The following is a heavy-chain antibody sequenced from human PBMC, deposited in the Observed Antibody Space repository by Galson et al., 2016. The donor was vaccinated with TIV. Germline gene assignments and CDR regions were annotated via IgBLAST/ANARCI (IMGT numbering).Heavy chain of an antibody. CDR2: ISYDGSEK. Sequence: SLRLSCAASGFTFGSYGLHWVRQAPNKGPEWVAFISYDGSEKSYADSVKGRFTISRDKSKNTLYLQMNSLRGEDTAVYHCARDFQSYGMDVWGQGTTVTVSS. CDR1: GFTFGSYG. CDR3: ARDFQSYGMDV. V-gene: IGHV3-30*01. J-gene: IGHJ6*02.